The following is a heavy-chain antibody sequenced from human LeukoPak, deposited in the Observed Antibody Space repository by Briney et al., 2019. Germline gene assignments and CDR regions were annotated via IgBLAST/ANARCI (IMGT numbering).Heavy chain of an antibody. D-gene: IGHD2-8*01. Sequence: SQTLSLTCSVSGGSIRSGRYYWTWIRQYPGKGLEWIGYISYSRSTYYNPSLKSRVTIPVDTSESQFSLNLSSVTAADTAVYYCARGEHRMVSGYYFDHWDQGTLITVSS. CDR3: ARGEHRMVSGYYFDH. CDR2: ISYSRST. CDR1: GGSIRSGRYY. J-gene: IGHJ4*02. V-gene: IGHV4-31*03.